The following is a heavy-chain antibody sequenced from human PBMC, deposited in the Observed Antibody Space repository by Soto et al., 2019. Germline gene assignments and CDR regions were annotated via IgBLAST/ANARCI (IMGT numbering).Heavy chain of an antibody. V-gene: IGHV4-31*03. CDR2: IYYSGST. CDR1: GGSISSGGYY. J-gene: IGHJ4*02. CDR3: ARDHYYDSSGYPFI. Sequence: PSETLSLTCTVSGGSISSGGYYWSWIRQHPGKGLEWIGYIYYSGSTYYNPSLKSRVTISVDTSKNQFSLKLSSVTAADTAVYYCARDHYYDSSGYPFIWGQGTLVTVSS. D-gene: IGHD3-22*01.